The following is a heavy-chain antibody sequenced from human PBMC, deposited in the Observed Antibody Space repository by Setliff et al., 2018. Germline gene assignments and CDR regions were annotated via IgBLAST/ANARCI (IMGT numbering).Heavy chain of an antibody. V-gene: IGHV3-33*08. CDR1: GFTFSSYR. J-gene: IGHJ4*02. D-gene: IGHD2-15*01. Sequence: SLRLSCAASGFTFSSYRMHWVRQAPGKGLEWVAVIWDDGGNKYHADSVKGRFTISRDNSKNTLYLQMNSLRPEDTAVYYCARTCSGSGCYAGLESWGQGTPGTVAA. CDR3: ARTCSGSGCYAGLES. CDR2: IWDDGGNK.